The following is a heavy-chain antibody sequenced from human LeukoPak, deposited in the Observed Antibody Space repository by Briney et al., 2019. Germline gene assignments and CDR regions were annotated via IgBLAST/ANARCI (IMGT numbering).Heavy chain of an antibody. Sequence: PSETLSLTCTVSGASISSYYWNWIRQPAGKGLEWIGRIYNSGSIDYNPSLMSRVTMSVDTSKNQFSLKLSSVTAADTAVYYCARSTLFLGIRPDGLDYWGQGTLVTVSS. CDR3: ARSTLFLGIRPDGLDY. V-gene: IGHV4-4*07. J-gene: IGHJ4*02. CDR2: IYNSGSI. CDR1: GASISSYY. D-gene: IGHD7-27*01.